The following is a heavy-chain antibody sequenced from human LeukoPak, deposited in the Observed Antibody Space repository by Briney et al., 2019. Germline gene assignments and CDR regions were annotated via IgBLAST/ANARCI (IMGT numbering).Heavy chain of an antibody. CDR2: IYTSGST. Sequence: SSETLSLTCTVSGGSISSYYWSWIRQPAGKGLEWNGRIYTSGSTNYNPSLKSRVTMSVDTSKNQFSLKLSSVTAADTAVYYCARAYCSGGSCYDDYWGQGTLVTVSS. CDR3: ARAYCSGGSCYDDY. J-gene: IGHJ4*02. V-gene: IGHV4-4*07. CDR1: GGSISSYY. D-gene: IGHD2-15*01.